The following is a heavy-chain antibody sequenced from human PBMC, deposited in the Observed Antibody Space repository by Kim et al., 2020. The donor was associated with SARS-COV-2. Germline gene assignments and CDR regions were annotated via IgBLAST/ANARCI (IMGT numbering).Heavy chain of an antibody. J-gene: IGHJ2*01. Sequence: GGSLRLSCAASGFRFNEYYMTWIRQAPGKGLEWLSYMRPNGLTTAYADSVKGRFTISRDNARQSLYLQLDSLTVDDTATYYCSRVWGRGDEVSTGYAWY. D-gene: IGHD3-9*01. CDR1: GFRFNEYY. CDR2: MRPNGLTT. V-gene: IGHV3-11*01. CDR3: SRVWGRGDEVSTGYAWY.